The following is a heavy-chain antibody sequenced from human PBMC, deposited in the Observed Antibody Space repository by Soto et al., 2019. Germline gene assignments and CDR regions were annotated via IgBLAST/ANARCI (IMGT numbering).Heavy chain of an antibody. CDR3: ARDWSGF. V-gene: IGHV1-18*01. CDR1: GYTFTSYG. D-gene: IGHD3-9*01. J-gene: IGHJ3*01. Sequence: QVQLVQSGAEVKKPGASVQVSCKASGYTFTSYGISWVRQAPGQGLEWMGWINTDNGNTEYAQNLQGRVTMTADTSTSTAYMELRGLRSDDTAGYYCARDWSGFWGQGTMVTVSS. CDR2: INTDNGNT.